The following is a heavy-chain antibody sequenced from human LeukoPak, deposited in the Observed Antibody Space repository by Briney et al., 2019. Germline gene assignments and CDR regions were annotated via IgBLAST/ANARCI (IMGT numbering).Heavy chain of an antibody. CDR3: ARDGGVSGYDLLDY. D-gene: IGHD5-12*01. V-gene: IGHV3-7*01. Sequence: GGSLRLSCAASGFTYSSFWMTWVRQAPGKGLEWVANINQDGSEKYYVDSVKGRFTISRDNTKNSVYLQMNSLRAEDTAVYYCARDGGVSGYDLLDYWGQGTLVTVSS. CDR2: INQDGSEK. CDR1: GFTYSSFW. J-gene: IGHJ4*02.